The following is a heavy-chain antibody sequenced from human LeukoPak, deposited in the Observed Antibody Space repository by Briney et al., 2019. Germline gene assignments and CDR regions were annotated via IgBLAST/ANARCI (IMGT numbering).Heavy chain of an antibody. CDR2: MNPNSGNT. J-gene: IGHJ4*02. Sequence: ASVKVSCKASGYTFTGYYMHWVRQAPGQGLEWMGWMNPNSGNTGYALKFQGRVTMTRNTSISTAYMELSSLRSEDTAVYYCARCALGYCSSTPLWGQGTLVTVSS. CDR3: ARCALGYCSSTPL. V-gene: IGHV1-8*02. CDR1: GYTFTGYY. D-gene: IGHD2-2*01.